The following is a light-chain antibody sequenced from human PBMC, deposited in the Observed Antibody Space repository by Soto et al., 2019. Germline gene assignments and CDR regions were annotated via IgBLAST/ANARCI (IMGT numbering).Light chain of an antibody. CDR1: QGIGDT. Sequence: EVVMTQSPATLSVSPGEGVTLSCRASQGIGDTLAWYQHKPGQTPRLLIYGASSRATGIPGRFSGSGSGTDFTLTISSLQPEDFATYYCQQSYSTPPITFGPGTKVDI. CDR2: GAS. V-gene: IGKV3D-15*01. J-gene: IGKJ3*01. CDR3: QQSYSTPPIT.